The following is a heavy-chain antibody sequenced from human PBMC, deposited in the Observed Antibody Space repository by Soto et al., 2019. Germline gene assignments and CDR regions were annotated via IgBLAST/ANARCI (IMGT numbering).Heavy chain of an antibody. CDR2: IIPIFGTA. Sequence: GASVKVSCKASGGTFSSYSISWVLQAPGQGLEWMGGIIPIFGTANYAQKFQGRVTITADESTSTAYMELSSLRSEDTAVYYCARGVVVVAATSYYYYYGMDVWGQGTTVTVSS. CDR1: GGTFSSYS. J-gene: IGHJ6*02. CDR3: ARGVVVVAATSYYYYYGMDV. D-gene: IGHD2-15*01. V-gene: IGHV1-69*13.